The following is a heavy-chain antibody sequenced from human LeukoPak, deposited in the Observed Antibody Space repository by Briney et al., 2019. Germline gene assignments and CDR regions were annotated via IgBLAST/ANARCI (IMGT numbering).Heavy chain of an antibody. D-gene: IGHD3-22*01. J-gene: IGHJ6*02. CDR2: INHSGST. CDR1: GGSFSGYY. CDR3: ARGRHYYDSSGYYHYYGMDV. V-gene: IGHV4-34*01. Sequence: PSETLSLTCAVYGGSFSGYYWSWIRQPPGKGLGWIGEINHSGSTNYNPSLKSRVTISVDTSKNQFSLKLSSVTAADTAVYYCARGRHYYDSSGYYHYYGMDVWGQGTTVTVSS.